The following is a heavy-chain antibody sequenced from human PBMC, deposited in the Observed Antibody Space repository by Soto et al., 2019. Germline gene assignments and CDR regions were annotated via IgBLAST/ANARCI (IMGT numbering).Heavy chain of an antibody. J-gene: IGHJ3*02. V-gene: IGHV4-39*01. CDR3: ARLSRSGARTFDI. CDR1: GGSISSSSYY. Sequence: QLQLQESGPGLVKPSETLSLTCTVSGGSISSSSYYWGWIRQPPGKGLEWIGSIYYSGSTYYNPSLKSRVTISVDTSKNQFSLKLSSVTAADTAVYYCARLSRSGARTFDIWGQGTMVTVS. D-gene: IGHD2-15*01. CDR2: IYYSGST.